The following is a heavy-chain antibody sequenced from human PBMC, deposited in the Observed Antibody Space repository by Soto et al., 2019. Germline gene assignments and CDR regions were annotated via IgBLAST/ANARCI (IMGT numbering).Heavy chain of an antibody. Sequence: PERTLRLSCSDSGFTLSSYWMHWVRQAPGKGLVWVSRINSDGSSTSYADSVKGRFTISRDNAKNTLYLQMNSLRAEDTAVYYCAKDPPGAKHDAFDIWGQGTMVTFPS. V-gene: IGHV3-74*01. CDR2: INSDGSST. CDR1: GFTLSSYW. J-gene: IGHJ3*02. CDR3: AKDPPGAKHDAFDI.